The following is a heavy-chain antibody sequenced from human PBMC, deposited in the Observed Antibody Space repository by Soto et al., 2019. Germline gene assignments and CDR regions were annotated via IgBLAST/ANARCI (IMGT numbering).Heavy chain of an antibody. D-gene: IGHD2-15*01. CDR2: VFYSGST. CDR1: GGSISSSSFY. CDR3: ARQLVYCSGGTCLFDS. V-gene: IGHV4-39*01. Sequence: PSETLSLTCLVSGGSISSSSFYWSWIRQPHGKGLKWIGSVFYSGSTYYKLSLESRVTIYVEISKYQFSLSLSSVTPADSAFYYCARQLVYCSGGTCLFDSWGQGALVTVSS. J-gene: IGHJ4*02.